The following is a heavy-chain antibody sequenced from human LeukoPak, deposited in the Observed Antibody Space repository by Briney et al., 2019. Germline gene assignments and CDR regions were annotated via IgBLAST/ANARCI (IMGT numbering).Heavy chain of an antibody. CDR3: VKEYHSRGFGAYFDY. CDR2: ISSDGSIK. CDR1: KFTFSHYG. V-gene: IGHV3-30*18. J-gene: IGHJ4*02. D-gene: IGHD3-3*01. Sequence: GGSLRLSCTASKFTFSHYGWQRVRQAPGKGLEGVAVISSDGSIKVYADSVKGRFTLSRDNSINTVDLQMNSLRAEDTAVYYCVKEYHSRGFGAYFDYWGQGTLVTVSS.